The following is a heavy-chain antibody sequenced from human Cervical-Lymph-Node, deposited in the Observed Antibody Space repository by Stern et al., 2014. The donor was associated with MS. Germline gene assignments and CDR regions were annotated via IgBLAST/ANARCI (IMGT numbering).Heavy chain of an antibody. J-gene: IGHJ4*02. V-gene: IGHV1-2*04. CDR2: INPNTGVT. Sequence: VQLVQSGAEVKKPGASVKVSCTASGYTFTGFFLHWVRQAPGQGLEWVGVINPNTGVTKSAQKFQGWVTLTRDTSINTVYMELNRLKSDDTAVFYCARGYPFFDNWGQGTLVTVSS. CDR1: GYTFTGFF. D-gene: IGHD2-15*01. CDR3: ARGYPFFDN.